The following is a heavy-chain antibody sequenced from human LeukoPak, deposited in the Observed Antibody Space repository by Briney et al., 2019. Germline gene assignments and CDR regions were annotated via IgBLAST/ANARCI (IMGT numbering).Heavy chain of an antibody. D-gene: IGHD6-19*01. CDR2: ICADDGYT. CDR1: GFTFSNYA. CDR3: AKVAVAGTSPGYYYYYGMDV. V-gene: IGHV3-23*01. J-gene: IGHJ6*02. Sequence: GGSLRLSCAASGFTFSNYALTWVRQAPGKGLEWVSSICADDGYTYYADSVKGRFTISRDNSKNTLYLQMNSLRAEDTAVYYCAKVAVAGTSPGYYYYYGMDVWGQGTTVTVSS.